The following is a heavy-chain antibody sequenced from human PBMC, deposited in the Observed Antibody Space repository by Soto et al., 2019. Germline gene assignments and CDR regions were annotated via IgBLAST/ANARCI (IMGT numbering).Heavy chain of an antibody. CDR1: GDSISRNGYF. CDR3: ARGTMLRGPGYYYAMDV. D-gene: IGHD3-10*01. J-gene: IGHJ6*02. CDR2: IYYDGRS. V-gene: IGHV4-31*03. Sequence: PAETLSLTCIVSGDSISRNGYFWTWIRHHPGKGLEWIGYIYYDGRSYYTPSLKSRVIISVDTSKNQFSLNLTAVTAADTAVYYCARGTMLRGPGYYYAMDVWGQGTAVTVSS.